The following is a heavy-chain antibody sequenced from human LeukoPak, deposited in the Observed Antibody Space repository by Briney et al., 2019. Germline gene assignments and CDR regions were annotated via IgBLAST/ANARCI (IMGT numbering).Heavy chain of an antibody. D-gene: IGHD4-23*01. CDR3: ASSSRGVTQRYDY. Sequence: ASVKVSCKASGGTFSSYAISWVRQAPGQGLEWMGRIIPILGTANYAQKFQGRVTITTDESTSTAYMELSSLRSEDTAVYYCASSSRGVTQRYDYWGQGTLVTVSS. CDR2: IIPILGTA. V-gene: IGHV1-69*11. J-gene: IGHJ4*02. CDR1: GGTFSSYA.